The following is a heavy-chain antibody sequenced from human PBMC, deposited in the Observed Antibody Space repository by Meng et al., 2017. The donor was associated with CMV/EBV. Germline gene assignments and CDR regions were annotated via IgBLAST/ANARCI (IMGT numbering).Heavy chain of an antibody. CDR1: GGTFSSYT. CDR2: IIPILGIA. V-gene: IGHV1-69*04. Sequence: VSCEASGGTFSSYTVSWVRQAPGQGLEWMGRIIPILGIANYAQKFQGRVTITADKSTSTAYMGLSSLRSEDTAVYYCARDRNWFDPWGQGTLVTVSS. CDR3: ARDRNWFDP. J-gene: IGHJ5*02.